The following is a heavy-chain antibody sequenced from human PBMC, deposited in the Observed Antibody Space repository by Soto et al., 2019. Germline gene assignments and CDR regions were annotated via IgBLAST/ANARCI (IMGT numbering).Heavy chain of an antibody. Sequence: SETLSLTCTVSGGSISSGDYYWSWIRQPPGKGLEWIGYIYYSGSTYYNPSLKSRVTISVDTSKNQFSLKLSSVTAADTAVYYCASYPLENYSWFDPWGQGTLVTVSS. CDR3: ASYPLENYSWFDP. CDR2: IYYSGST. CDR1: GGSISSGDYY. D-gene: IGHD1-1*01. V-gene: IGHV4-30-4*01. J-gene: IGHJ5*02.